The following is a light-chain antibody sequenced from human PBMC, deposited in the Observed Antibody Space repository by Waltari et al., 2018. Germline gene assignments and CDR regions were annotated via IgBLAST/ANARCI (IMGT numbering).Light chain of an antibody. V-gene: IGKV3-20*01. Sequence: VLTQSTGTLSLSPGERATISCRASQSVIKYLAWYQQKPGRAPRLLIYHASTRATGIPDRFSGSGSGTDFSLTISRLEPEDFAVYYCQKYDSLPATFGQGTRVEIK. J-gene: IGKJ1*01. CDR2: HAS. CDR3: QKYDSLPAT. CDR1: QSVIKY.